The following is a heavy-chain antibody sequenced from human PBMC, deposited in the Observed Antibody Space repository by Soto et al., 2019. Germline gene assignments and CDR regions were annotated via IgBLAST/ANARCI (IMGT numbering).Heavy chain of an antibody. V-gene: IGHV4-30-4*01. D-gene: IGHD5-18*01. Sequence: PSETLSLTCTVSGGSISSGDYYWSWIRQPPGKGLEWIGYIYYSGSTYYNPSLKSRVTISVDTSKNQFSLKLSSVTAADTAVYYCAGTTQAMAPFDYWGQGTLVTVSS. CDR3: AGTTQAMAPFDY. CDR2: IYYSGST. J-gene: IGHJ4*02. CDR1: GGSISSGDYY.